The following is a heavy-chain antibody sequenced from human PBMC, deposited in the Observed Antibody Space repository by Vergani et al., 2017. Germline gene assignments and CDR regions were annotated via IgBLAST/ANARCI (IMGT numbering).Heavy chain of an antibody. D-gene: IGHD6-6*01. J-gene: IGHJ6*02. CDR1: GYSFTSYW. CDR2: IYPGDSDT. CDR3: AGHIARGDEQLVQVYYYGMDV. Sequence: EVQLVQSGAEVKKPGESLKISCKGSGYSFTSYWIGWVRQMPGKGLEWMGIIYPGDSDTRYSPSFQGQVTISADKSISTAYLQWSSLKASDTAMYYCAGHIARGDEQLVQVYYYGMDVWGQGTTVTVSS. V-gene: IGHV5-51*01.